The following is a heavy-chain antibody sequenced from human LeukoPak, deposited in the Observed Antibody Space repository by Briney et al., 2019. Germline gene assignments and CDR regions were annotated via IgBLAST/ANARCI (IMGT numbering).Heavy chain of an antibody. D-gene: IGHD3-10*01. CDR3: ARPYHYDSGSRGTAFDI. V-gene: IGHV4-39*01. Sequence: SETLSLTYTVSGGSISSSSYYWGWIRQPPGKGLEWIASIYDSRSTYYNPSLKSRLTISVDTSKNQFSLRLSSVTAADTATYYCARPYHYDSGSRGTAFDIWGQGTMVTVSS. J-gene: IGHJ3*02. CDR1: GGSISSSSYY. CDR2: IYDSRST.